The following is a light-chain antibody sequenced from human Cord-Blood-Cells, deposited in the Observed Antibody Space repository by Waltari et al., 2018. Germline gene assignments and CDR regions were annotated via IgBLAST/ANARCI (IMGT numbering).Light chain of an antibody. V-gene: IGLV2-23*02. Sequence: QSALTQPASVSGSPGQXXXXXXXGXXXXXGXYXXXSWYQQHPGKAPNRMIYEVSKRPSGVSNRFSGSKSGNTASLTISGLQAEDEADYYCCSYAGSKGVFGGGTKLTVL. CDR1: XXXXGXYXX. CDR2: EVS. J-gene: IGLJ3*02. CDR3: CSYAGSKGV.